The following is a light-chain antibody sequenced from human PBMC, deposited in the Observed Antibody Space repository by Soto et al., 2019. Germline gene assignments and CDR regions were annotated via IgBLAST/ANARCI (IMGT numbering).Light chain of an antibody. CDR2: DAS. CDR1: QSVSTS. J-gene: IGKJ4*01. Sequence: EMVLTQSPATLSLSPGERATLACRASQSVSTSLVWYQHKPGQAPRLLIYDASNTATGVPPRFSGSGSGTDVTPTISSLEPEDFAVSYCQQRNNWSLTLGGGTKVEIK. CDR3: QQRNNWSLT. V-gene: IGKV3-11*01.